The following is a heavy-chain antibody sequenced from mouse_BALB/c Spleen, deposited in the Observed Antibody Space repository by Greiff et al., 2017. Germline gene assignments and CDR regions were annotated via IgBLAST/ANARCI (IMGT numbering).Heavy chain of an antibody. CDR3: ARCHGSSYGYFDY. Sequence: DVKLQESGPSLVKPSQTLSLTCSVTGDSITSGYWNWIRKFPGNKLEYMGYISYSGSTYYNPSLKSRISITRDTSKNQYYLQLNSVTTEDTATYYCARCHGSSYGYFDYWGQGTTLTVSS. CDR2: ISYSGST. V-gene: IGHV3-8*02. CDR1: GDSITSGY. D-gene: IGHD1-1*01. J-gene: IGHJ2*01.